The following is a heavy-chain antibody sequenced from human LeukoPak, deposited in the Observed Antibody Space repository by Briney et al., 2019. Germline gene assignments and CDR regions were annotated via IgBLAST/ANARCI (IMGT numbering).Heavy chain of an antibody. CDR2: MNIDGSEK. J-gene: IGHJ4*02. Sequence: GGSLRLSCAASGFTFSNYWMGWVRQAPGKRLEWVANMNIDGSEKYYADSVKGRFSISRDNARNSVYLQMASLRVEDTAVYYCARDPAEWELLLDYWGQGTLVTVSS. D-gene: IGHD1-26*01. CDR1: GFTFSNYW. CDR3: ARDPAEWELLLDY. V-gene: IGHV3-7*01.